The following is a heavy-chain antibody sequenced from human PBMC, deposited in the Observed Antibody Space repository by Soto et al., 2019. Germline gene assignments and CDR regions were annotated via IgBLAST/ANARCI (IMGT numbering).Heavy chain of an antibody. D-gene: IGHD1-26*01. J-gene: IGHJ3*02. Sequence: QVQLQESGPGLVKPSQTLSLTCTVSGGSISTGGYYWSWIRQHPGRGLEWIGYIYHSGMTFSNPSLQSRVAISIDTSKNKFSLKRSSVTAADTAVYYCATVRWELHDAFDIGGQGTMVSVSS. CDR1: GGSISTGGYY. CDR3: ATVRWELHDAFDI. CDR2: IYHSGMT. V-gene: IGHV4-31*03.